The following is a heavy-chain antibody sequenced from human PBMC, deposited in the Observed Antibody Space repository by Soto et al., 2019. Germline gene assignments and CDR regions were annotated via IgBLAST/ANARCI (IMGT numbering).Heavy chain of an antibody. V-gene: IGHV3-23*01. CDR2: ISGSGGST. Sequence: EVQLLESGGGLVQPGGSLRLSCAASGFTFSSYAMSWVRQAPGKGLEWVSAISGSGGSTYYADSVKGRFTISRDNSKNTLYLQMNCLRAEDTAVYYCAKDERQGWNSNYFDYWGQGTLVTVSS. D-gene: IGHD1-7*01. J-gene: IGHJ4*02. CDR1: GFTFSSYA. CDR3: AKDERQGWNSNYFDY.